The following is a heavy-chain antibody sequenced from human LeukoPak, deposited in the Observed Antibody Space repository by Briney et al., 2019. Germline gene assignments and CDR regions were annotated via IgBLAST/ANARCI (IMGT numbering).Heavy chain of an antibody. D-gene: IGHD2-2*01. Sequence: VASVKVSCKASRGTFSSYAISWVRQAPGQGLEWMGGIIPIFGTANYAQKFQGRVTITADESTSTAYMELSSLRSEDTAVYYCARLFTPRYCSSTSCYWKGWFDPWGQGTLVTVSS. CDR2: IIPIFGTA. CDR3: ARLFTPRYCSSTSCYWKGWFDP. J-gene: IGHJ5*02. CDR1: RGTFSSYA. V-gene: IGHV1-69*13.